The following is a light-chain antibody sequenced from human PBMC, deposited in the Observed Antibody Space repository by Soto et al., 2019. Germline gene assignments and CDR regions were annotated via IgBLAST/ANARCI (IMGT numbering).Light chain of an antibody. CDR1: QSSSSY. CDR3: QQSFSAPWT. J-gene: IGKJ1*01. Sequence: DIQMTQSPSSLSASVGDRVTITCRASQSSSSYLNWYQQKPGKVPKLLIYAASSLQGGVPSRFSGSGSGTDFTLTISSLQPEDFATYYCQQSFSAPWTFGQGTKVEIK. CDR2: AAS. V-gene: IGKV1-39*01.